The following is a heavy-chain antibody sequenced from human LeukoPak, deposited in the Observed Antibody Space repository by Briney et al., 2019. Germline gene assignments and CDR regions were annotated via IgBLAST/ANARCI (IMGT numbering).Heavy chain of an antibody. CDR2: ISSSSNTI. V-gene: IGHV3-48*01. J-gene: IGHJ3*02. CDR1: GFTFSSYS. Sequence: AGGSLRLSCAASGFTFSSYSMNWVRQAPGKGLEWVSYISSSSNTIYYADSVKGRFTISRDNAKNSLYLQMNSLRAEDTAVYYCARPYCIITSCLNGAFDIWGQGTMVTVSS. D-gene: IGHD2-2*01. CDR3: ARPYCIITSCLNGAFDI.